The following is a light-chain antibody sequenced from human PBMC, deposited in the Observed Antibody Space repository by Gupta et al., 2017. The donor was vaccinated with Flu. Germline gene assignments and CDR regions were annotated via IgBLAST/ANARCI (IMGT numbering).Light chain of an antibody. CDR1: QSVLYSSTNKNY. Sequence: DIVMPQTPDSLAVSLGEMATTNCKSSQSVLYSSTNKNYVAWYQQKPGQPPKLLIYWASTRESGVPDRFSVIRSGTYFTLTIISLQAEDVAVYYCQQYYRTPTYRYSFGQGTKLEIK. V-gene: IGKV4-1*01. CDR2: WAS. J-gene: IGKJ2*03. CDR3: QQYYRTPTYRYS.